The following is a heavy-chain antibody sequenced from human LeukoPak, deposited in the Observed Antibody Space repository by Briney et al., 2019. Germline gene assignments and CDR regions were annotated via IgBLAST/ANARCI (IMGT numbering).Heavy chain of an antibody. CDR3: ARASRFFYYDILTGYYNNNWFDP. CDR1: GYTFTSYD. CDR2: MNPNSGNT. D-gene: IGHD3-9*01. J-gene: IGHJ5*02. V-gene: IGHV1-8*01. Sequence: GASVKVSCKASGYTFTSYDINWVRQATGQGLEWMGWMNPNSGNTGYAQKFQGRVTMTRNTSISTAYMELSSLRSEDTAVYYCARASRFFYYDILTGYYNNNWFDPWGQGTLVTVSS.